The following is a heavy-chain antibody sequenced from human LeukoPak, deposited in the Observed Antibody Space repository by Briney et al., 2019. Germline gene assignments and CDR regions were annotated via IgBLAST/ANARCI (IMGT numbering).Heavy chain of an antibody. Sequence: SETLSLTCTVSGGSISSGGYYWSWIRQPPGKGLEWIGYIYHSGSTYYNPSLKSRVTISVDRSKNQFSLKLSSVTAADTAVYYCATSSDIVVVPAAINFDYWGQGTLVTVSS. CDR2: IYHSGST. CDR1: GGSISSGGYY. V-gene: IGHV4-30-2*01. CDR3: ATSSDIVVVPAAINFDY. D-gene: IGHD2-2*01. J-gene: IGHJ4*02.